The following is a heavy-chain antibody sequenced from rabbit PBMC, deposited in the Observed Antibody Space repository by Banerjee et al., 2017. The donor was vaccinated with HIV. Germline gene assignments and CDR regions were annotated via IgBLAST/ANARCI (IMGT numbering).Heavy chain of an antibody. CDR1: GFSFSSSYY. Sequence: QSLEESGGDLVKPGASLTLTCTASGFSFSSSYYMYWVRQAPGKGLEWIACIYGRSDNTWYASWAKGRFTISKTSSTTVTLQMTSLTDADTATYFCARNGGVNYDYAYNLWGPGTLVTVS. CDR2: IYGRSDNT. D-gene: IGHD6-1*01. CDR3: ARNGGVNYDYAYNL. V-gene: IGHV1S40*01. J-gene: IGHJ4*01.